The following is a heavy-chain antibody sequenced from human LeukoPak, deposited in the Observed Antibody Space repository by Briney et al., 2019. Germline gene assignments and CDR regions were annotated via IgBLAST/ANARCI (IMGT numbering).Heavy chain of an antibody. CDR2: INPDGGGT. CDR3: ARRPSFPSPPDY. J-gene: IGHJ4*02. D-gene: IGHD2-2*01. Sequence: ASVKVSCKASGYTFTNYYLLWVRQAPGQGLEWMGIINPDGGGTNYAQGFQGRVTMTTDTSTSTVYMELSSLRSEDTAVYYCARRPSFPSPPDYWGQGTLVTVSS. CDR1: GYTFTNYY. V-gene: IGHV1-46*01.